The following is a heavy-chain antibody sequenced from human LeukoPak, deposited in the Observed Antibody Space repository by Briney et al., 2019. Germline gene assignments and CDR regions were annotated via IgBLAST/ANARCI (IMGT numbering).Heavy chain of an antibody. J-gene: IGHJ4*02. CDR3: ARQGYYGSGSYTRFDY. CDR1: GGSITNYY. Sequence: SETLSLTCTVSGGSITNYYWSWIRQPPGKGLEWIGYIYYSGSTNYNPSLKSRVTISVDTSKNQFSLKLSSVTAADTAVYYCARQGYYGSGSYTRFDYWGQGTLVTVSS. CDR2: IYYSGST. V-gene: IGHV4-59*08. D-gene: IGHD3-10*01.